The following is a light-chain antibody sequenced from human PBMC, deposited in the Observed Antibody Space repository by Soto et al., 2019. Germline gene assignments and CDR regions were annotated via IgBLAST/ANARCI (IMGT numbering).Light chain of an antibody. J-gene: IGLJ1*01. CDR2: EVS. CDR3: SSYTSSRAPFV. V-gene: IGLV2-14*02. Sequence: QSALTQPASVSGSPGQSITIYCTGTSSDVGSYNLVSWYQQHPGKAPKLMIYEVSNRPSGVSNRFSGSKSGNTASLTISGVQAEDEADYYCSSYTSSRAPFVFGTGTKLTV. CDR1: SSDVGSYNL.